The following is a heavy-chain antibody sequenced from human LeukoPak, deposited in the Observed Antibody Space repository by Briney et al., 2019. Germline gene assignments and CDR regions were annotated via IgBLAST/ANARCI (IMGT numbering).Heavy chain of an antibody. CDR3: ARDNGIAAAFY. D-gene: IGHD6-13*01. CDR1: GYSISSGYF. J-gene: IGHJ4*02. V-gene: IGHV4-38-2*02. CDR2: IYHSGST. Sequence: SETLTLTCSVSGYSISSGYFWGWIRQPPGKGLEWIGSIYHSGSTYYNLSLKSRVTISLDTSKNQFSLKLSSVTAADTAVYYCARDNGIAAAFYWGQGTLVTVSS.